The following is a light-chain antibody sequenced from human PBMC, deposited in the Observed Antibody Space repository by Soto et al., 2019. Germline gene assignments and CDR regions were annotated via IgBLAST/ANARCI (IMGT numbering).Light chain of an antibody. CDR1: SSNIGAGHD. CDR2: GNG. V-gene: IGLV1-40*01. Sequence: QSALTQPPSVSGAPGQRVTMSCTGSSSNIGAGHDVHWYQQLPGTAPKLLIYGNGNRPSGVPDRFSGSKSGTSASLAIAGLQADDEADYYCQSYDSSLSGSEVFGTGTKVTVL. J-gene: IGLJ1*01. CDR3: QSYDSSLSGSEV.